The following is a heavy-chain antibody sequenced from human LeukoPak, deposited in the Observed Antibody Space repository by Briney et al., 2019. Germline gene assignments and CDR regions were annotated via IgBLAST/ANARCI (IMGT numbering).Heavy chain of an antibody. CDR3: ARERDYYGSGKGLEY. Sequence: GGCLRLSCAASEFTFSSYGMSWVRQAPGKGLEWVSLINWNGGRIDHADSVKGRFTISRDNAKNSLYLQMNSLRAEDTAFYHCARERDYYGSGKGLEYWGQGTLVTVSS. J-gene: IGHJ4*02. D-gene: IGHD3-10*01. CDR1: EFTFSSYG. V-gene: IGHV3-20*01. CDR2: INWNGGRI.